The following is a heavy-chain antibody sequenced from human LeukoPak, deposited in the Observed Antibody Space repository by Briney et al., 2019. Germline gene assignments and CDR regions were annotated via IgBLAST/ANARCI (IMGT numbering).Heavy chain of an antibody. V-gene: IGHV3-30*18. CDR1: GFTFSSYG. Sequence: PGGSLRLSCAASGFTFSSYGMHWVRQAPGKGLEWVAVISYDGSNKYYADSVKGRFTISRDNSKNTLYLQMNSLRAEDTAVYYCAKEREGSSGYFLGEIFSMDVWGQGTTVTVSS. J-gene: IGHJ6*02. CDR3: AKEREGSSGYFLGEIFSMDV. CDR2: ISYDGSNK. D-gene: IGHD3-22*01.